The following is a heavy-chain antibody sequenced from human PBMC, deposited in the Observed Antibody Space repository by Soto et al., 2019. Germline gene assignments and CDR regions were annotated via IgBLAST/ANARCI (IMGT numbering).Heavy chain of an antibody. CDR3: ARSPVPSRSAPRFDY. CDR1: GDSVSSNSAA. Sequence: PSQTLSLTCAISGDSVSSNSAAWNWIRQSPSRGLEWLGRTYYRSKWYNDYAVSVKSRITINPDTSKNQSSLQLNSVTPEDTAVYYCARSPVPSRSAPRFDYWGQGTLVTVSS. D-gene: IGHD2-2*01. J-gene: IGHJ4*02. V-gene: IGHV6-1*01. CDR2: TYYRSKWYN.